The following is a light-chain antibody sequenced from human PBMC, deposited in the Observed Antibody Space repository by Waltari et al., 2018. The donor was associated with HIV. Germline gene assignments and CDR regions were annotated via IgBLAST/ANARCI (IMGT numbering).Light chain of an antibody. CDR1: QSVNSNF. V-gene: IGKV3-20*01. Sequence: EIVLTQSPGTLSLSLGERATLSCRASQSVNSNFLAWYQHKHGQAPRLLIYDASTRATGIPDKFSGSGSGSDFTLTISRLEPEDVAVYYCQQYAGFPLTFGGGTKVDIK. CDR2: DAS. J-gene: IGKJ4*01. CDR3: QQYAGFPLT.